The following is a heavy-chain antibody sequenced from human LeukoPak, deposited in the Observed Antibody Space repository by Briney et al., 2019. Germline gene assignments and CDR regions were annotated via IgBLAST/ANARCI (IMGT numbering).Heavy chain of an antibody. CDR3: TRSPDIDILTGYSRYYFDY. CDR1: GYTSYW. Sequence: GESLKISCKGAGYTSYWIGWVRQMPGKGLEWMGVIYPGDSHTRYSPSFQGQGTISADKSISTAYLQWNSLKAPDTAIYYCTRSPDIDILTGYSRYYFDYWGQGTLVTVSS. J-gene: IGHJ4*02. V-gene: IGHV5-51*01. CDR2: IYPGDSHT. D-gene: IGHD3-9*01.